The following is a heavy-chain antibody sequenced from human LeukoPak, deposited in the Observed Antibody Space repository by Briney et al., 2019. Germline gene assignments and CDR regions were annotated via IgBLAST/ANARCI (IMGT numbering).Heavy chain of an antibody. CDR1: GFTFIRYW. D-gene: IGHD5-12*01. CDR3: TRDSPGYGAYDFD. J-gene: IGHJ4*02. Sequence: GGSLRLSCAASGFTFIRYWMSWVRQAPGKGLEWVGNINEDESKEYYMDSVKGRFTISRDNAKNSLYLQMNSLRAEDTAVYYCTRDSPGYGAYDFDWGQGTLVTVSS. CDR2: INEDESKE. V-gene: IGHV3-7*04.